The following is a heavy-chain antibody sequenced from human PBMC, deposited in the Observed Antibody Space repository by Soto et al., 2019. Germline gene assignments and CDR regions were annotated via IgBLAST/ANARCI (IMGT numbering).Heavy chain of an antibody. CDR2: ISDTGVTT. CDR3: VRSQYLVLDIFNL. J-gene: IGHJ5*02. D-gene: IGHD3-9*01. CDR1: GFTFNNYP. V-gene: IGHV3-23*01. Sequence: PGGSLRLSCAASGFTFNNYPMGWVRQASGKGLEWISSISDTGVTTYYADSVKGRFTISRDNFKNTLYLQMNSLRTEDTAVYYCVRSQYLVLDIFNLCGQGALVTVSS.